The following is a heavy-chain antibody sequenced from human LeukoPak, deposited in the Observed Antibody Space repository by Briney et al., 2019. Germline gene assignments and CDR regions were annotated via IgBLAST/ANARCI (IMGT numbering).Heavy chain of an antibody. D-gene: IGHD3-10*01. CDR3: ARALPMFRGLTSWDY. V-gene: IGHV1-2*02. J-gene: IGHJ4*02. Sequence: ASVKVSRKASGYTFTHYYIHWVRQAPGQGLEWMGWINPNSGGTNYAQKFQGRVTMTRGTSISTAYMELSSLRSDDTAVYYCARALPMFRGLTSWDYWGQGTLVTVSS. CDR1: GYTFTHYY. CDR2: INPNSGGT.